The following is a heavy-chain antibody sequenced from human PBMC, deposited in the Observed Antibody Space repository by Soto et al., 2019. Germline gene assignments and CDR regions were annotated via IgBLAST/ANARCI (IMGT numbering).Heavy chain of an antibody. CDR3: ARLWGDGSGHFDY. CDR1: GGSISSYY. V-gene: IGHV4-59*05. Sequence: SETLSLTCTVSGGSISSYYCSWIRQPPRKGLERIGSIYYSGSTYYNPSLKSRVTISVDTSKNQFFLKLSSVTAADTAVYYCARLWGDGSGHFDYWGQGTLVTVSS. CDR2: IYYSGST. J-gene: IGHJ4*02. D-gene: IGHD3-10*01.